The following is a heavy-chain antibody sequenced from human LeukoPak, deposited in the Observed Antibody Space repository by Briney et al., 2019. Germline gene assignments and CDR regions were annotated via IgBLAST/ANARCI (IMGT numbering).Heavy chain of an antibody. CDR1: GYTLTELS. CDR2: FDPEDGET. V-gene: IGHV1-24*01. D-gene: IGHD3-10*01. J-gene: IGHJ4*02. Sequence: ASVKVSCKVSGYTLTELSMHGVRQAPGRGLEWMGGFDPEDGETIYAQKFQGRVTMTEDTSTDTAYMELSSLRSEDTAVYYCATWALNYYGSGRYAYDYWGQGTLVTVSS. CDR3: ATWALNYYGSGRYAYDY.